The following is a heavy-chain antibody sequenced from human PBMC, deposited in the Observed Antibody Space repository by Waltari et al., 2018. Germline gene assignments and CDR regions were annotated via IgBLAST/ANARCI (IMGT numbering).Heavy chain of an antibody. V-gene: IGHV4-61*02. D-gene: IGHD3-3*01. J-gene: IGHJ3*02. CDR3: ARDRGLAWLFPDAFDI. CDR2: IYTSGST. Sequence: QVQLQESGPGLVKPSQTLSLTCTVSGGSLSRGSYYWSWIRQPAGKGLEWIGRIYTSGSTNYNPSLKSRVTISVDTSKNQFSLKLSSVTAADTAVYYCARDRGLAWLFPDAFDIWGQGTMVTVSS. CDR1: GGSLSRGSYY.